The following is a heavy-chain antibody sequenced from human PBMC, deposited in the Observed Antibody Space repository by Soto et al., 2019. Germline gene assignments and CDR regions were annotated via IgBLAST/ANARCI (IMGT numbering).Heavy chain of an antibody. Sequence: ASVKVSCKASGYTFTSYGISWVRQAPGQGLEWMGWISAYNGNTNYAQKLQGRVTMTTDTSTSTAYMELRSLRSDDTAVYYCARDPTIFGVVNWFDPWGQGTLVTVSS. CDR3: ARDPTIFGVVNWFDP. CDR2: ISAYNGNT. J-gene: IGHJ5*02. V-gene: IGHV1-18*01. CDR1: GYTFTSYG. D-gene: IGHD3-3*01.